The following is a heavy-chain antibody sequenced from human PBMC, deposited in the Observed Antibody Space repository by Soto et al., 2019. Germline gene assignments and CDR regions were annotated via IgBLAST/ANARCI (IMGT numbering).Heavy chain of an antibody. CDR1: GISLSTSGVG. V-gene: IGHV2-5*01. CDR3: ARALAHLPVFAFDV. J-gene: IGHJ3*01. Sequence: SGPMLVNPTQTLTLTCSLSGISLSTSGVGLGWIRQTPGKALEWLALIYWNDDKHYSPSLKSRLTITKDTSKNQAVLTMTNMDPVDTATYYCARALAHLPVFAFDVWGQGTVVTVSS. CDR2: IYWNDDK. D-gene: IGHD3-3*02.